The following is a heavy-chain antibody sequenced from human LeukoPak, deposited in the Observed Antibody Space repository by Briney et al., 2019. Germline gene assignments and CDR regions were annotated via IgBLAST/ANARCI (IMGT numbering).Heavy chain of an antibody. V-gene: IGHV1-2*02. J-gene: IGHJ3*02. CDR2: INPNSGGT. CDR3: ARVHYDFWSGYYTDAFDI. CDR1: GYTFTGYY. Sequence: ASVKVSCKASGYTFTGYYMHWVRQAPGQGLEWMGWINPNSGGTNYAQKFQGRVTMTRDTSISTAYMELSRLRSDDTAVYYCARVHYDFWSGYYTDAFDIWGQGTMVTVSS. D-gene: IGHD3-3*01.